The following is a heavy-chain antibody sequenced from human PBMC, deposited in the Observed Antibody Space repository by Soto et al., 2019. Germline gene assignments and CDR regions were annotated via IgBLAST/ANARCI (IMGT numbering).Heavy chain of an antibody. V-gene: IGHV4-59*01. J-gene: IGHJ6*02. Sequence: PSETLCLTCTVSGGSISGYYWSWIRQPPGKGLEWIGYIYYYGSTNYNPSLKSRVTISVDTSKNQFSLKLSSVTAADTAVYYCASSNIAAAGFYYYGMDVWGRGTTVTVSS. D-gene: IGHD6-13*01. CDR2: IYYYGST. CDR3: ASSNIAAAGFYYYGMDV. CDR1: GGSISGYY.